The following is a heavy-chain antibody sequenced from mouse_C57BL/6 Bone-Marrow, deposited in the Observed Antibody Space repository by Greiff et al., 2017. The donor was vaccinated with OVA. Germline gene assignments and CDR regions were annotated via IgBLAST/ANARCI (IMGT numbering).Heavy chain of an antibody. Sequence: QVQLKESGAELVKPGASVKLSCKASGYTFTSYWMHWVKQRPGQGLEWIGYINPSSGYTKYNQKFKDKATLTADKSSSTAYMQLSSLTYEDSAVYYYAREYYGSSLFDYWGQGTTLTVSA. CDR1: GYTFTSYW. D-gene: IGHD1-1*01. CDR2: INPSSGYT. V-gene: IGHV1-7*01. J-gene: IGHJ2*01. CDR3: AREYYGSSLFDY.